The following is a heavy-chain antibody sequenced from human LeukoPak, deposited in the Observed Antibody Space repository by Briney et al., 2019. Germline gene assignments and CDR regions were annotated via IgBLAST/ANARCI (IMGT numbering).Heavy chain of an antibody. CDR2: INPNSGGT. J-gene: IGHJ6*02. D-gene: IGHD6-6*01. V-gene: IGHV1-2*06. Sequence: ASVKVSCKASGYTFTGYYMHWVRQAPGQGLEWMERINPNSGGTNYAQKFQGRVTMTRDTSISTAYMELSRLRSDDTAVYYCAREQLAPYYYYGMDVWGQGTTVTVSS. CDR1: GYTFTGYY. CDR3: AREQLAPYYYYGMDV.